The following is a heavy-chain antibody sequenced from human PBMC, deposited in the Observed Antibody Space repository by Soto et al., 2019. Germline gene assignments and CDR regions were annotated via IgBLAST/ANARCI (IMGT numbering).Heavy chain of an antibody. CDR3: ASLPDPYYYDSSGYQGY. D-gene: IGHD3-22*01. CDR1: GYSFTSYW. V-gene: IGHV5-10-1*01. J-gene: IGHJ4*02. Sequence: GESLKISCKGSGYSFTSYWISWVRQMPGKGLEWMGRIDPSDSYTNYSPSLQGHVTVSADKSISTAYLQWSSLKASDTAMYYCASLPDPYYYDSSGYQGYWGQGTLVTVSS. CDR2: IDPSDSYT.